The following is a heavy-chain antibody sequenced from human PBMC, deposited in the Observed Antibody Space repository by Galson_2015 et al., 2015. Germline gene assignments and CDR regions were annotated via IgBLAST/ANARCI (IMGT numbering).Heavy chain of an antibody. CDR2: ITSSGGST. V-gene: IGHV3-23*01. CDR1: GFTFNTYA. D-gene: IGHD4-17*01. J-gene: IGHJ4*02. CDR3: AKDRQVSTVTTQGIFDY. Sequence: SLRLSCAGSGFTFNTYAMNWVRQAPGKGLEWVSGITSSGGSTYYADSVKGRFTISRDNSKNTLYLQMNSLRAEDTAIYYCAKDRQVSTVTTQGIFDYWGQGTLVTVSS.